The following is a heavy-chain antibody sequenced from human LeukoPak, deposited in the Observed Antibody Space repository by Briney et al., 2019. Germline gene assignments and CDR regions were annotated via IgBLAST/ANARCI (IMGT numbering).Heavy chain of an antibody. CDR1: GGAISRVDYY. Sequence: SQTLSLTCTVSGGAISRVDYYCSWICQPPGEVLEWIGYIYYSVSTYYNPSLKSQVTISVDTSKYQFSLKLSSVTAADTAVYYCARTSGYDLWSGYYRSDYWGQGTLVTVSS. D-gene: IGHD3-3*01. J-gene: IGHJ4*02. V-gene: IGHV4-30-4*08. CDR2: IYYSVST. CDR3: ARTSGYDLWSGYYRSDY.